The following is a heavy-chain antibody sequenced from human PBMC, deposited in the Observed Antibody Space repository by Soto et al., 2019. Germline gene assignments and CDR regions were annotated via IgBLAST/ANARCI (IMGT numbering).Heavy chain of an antibody. Sequence: SVKVSCKASGGTFSSYAISWVRQAPGQGLEWMGGIIPIFGTANYAQKFQGRVTITADESTSTAYMELSSLRSEDTVVYYCARDRGLVSSSWQYYYYGMDVWGQGTTVTVSS. J-gene: IGHJ6*02. CDR1: GGTFSSYA. CDR3: ARDRGLVSSSWQYYYYGMDV. CDR2: IIPIFGTA. V-gene: IGHV1-69*13. D-gene: IGHD6-13*01.